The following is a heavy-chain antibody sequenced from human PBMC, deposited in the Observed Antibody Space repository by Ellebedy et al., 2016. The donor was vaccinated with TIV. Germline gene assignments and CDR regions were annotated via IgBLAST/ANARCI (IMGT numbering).Heavy chain of an antibody. CDR2: ISAYNGNT. V-gene: IGHV1-18*01. J-gene: IGHJ4*02. D-gene: IGHD6-19*01. Sequence: ASVKVSCKASGYTFSTYGFSWVRQAPGQGLEWMGWISAYNGNTNYAQKFQGRVTMTTDTSTRPAYMELRSLRSDDTAVYYCARDLSSGRSPRIDFWGQGTLVTVSS. CDR3: ARDLSSGRSPRIDF. CDR1: GYTFSTYG.